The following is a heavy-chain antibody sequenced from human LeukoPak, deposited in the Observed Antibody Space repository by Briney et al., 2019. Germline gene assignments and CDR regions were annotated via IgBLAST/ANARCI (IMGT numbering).Heavy chain of an antibody. D-gene: IGHD1-7*01. Sequence: SETLSLTCTVSGGSISSYYWTWIRQPPGKGLEWIGYIYYNGGTNYNPSLKSRITISVDPSKNQFSLKLSSVTAADTAVYYCARDGNYGAPTHFDYWGQGTLVTVSS. V-gene: IGHV4-59*01. CDR3: ARDGNYGAPTHFDY. CDR2: IYYNGGT. CDR1: GGSISSYY. J-gene: IGHJ4*02.